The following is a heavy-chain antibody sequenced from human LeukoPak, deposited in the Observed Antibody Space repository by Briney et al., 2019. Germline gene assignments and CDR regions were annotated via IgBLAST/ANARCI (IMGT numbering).Heavy chain of an antibody. J-gene: IGHJ4*02. CDR3: ARAPSLVPEHETLHFDY. V-gene: IGHV1-2*02. CDR1: GYTFTGYY. CDR2: INPNSGGT. D-gene: IGHD4/OR15-4a*01. Sequence: ASVKVSCKASGYTFTGYYMHWVRQAPGQGLEWMGWINPNSGGTNYAQKFQGRVTMTRDTSISTAYMELSRLRSDDTAVYYCARAPSLVPEHETLHFDYWGQGTLVTVPS.